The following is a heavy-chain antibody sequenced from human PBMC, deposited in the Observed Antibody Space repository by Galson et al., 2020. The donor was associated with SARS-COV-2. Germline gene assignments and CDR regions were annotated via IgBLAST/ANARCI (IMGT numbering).Heavy chain of an antibody. V-gene: IGHV3-30*04. Sequence: GGSLRLSCVASGFTFSSYPMHWVRQAPGKGLEWVAVLSYDGSNKYYADSVKGRFTISSDNSKNTLYLQMNSLTTEDTAVYYCARDRGKNCEHRGYFDYWGKGNLVTVSS. CDR3: ARDRGKNCEHRGYFDY. CDR1: GFTFSSYP. D-gene: IGHD3-10*01. J-gene: IGHJ4*02. CDR2: LSYDGSNK.